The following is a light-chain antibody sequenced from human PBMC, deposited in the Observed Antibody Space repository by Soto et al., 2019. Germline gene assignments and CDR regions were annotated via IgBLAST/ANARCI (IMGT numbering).Light chain of an antibody. CDR1: QSISGN. Sequence: ELVMTQSPATLSVAPGERATLSCRASQSISGNLAWYQQKPGQAPRLLIYGTSTRATSFPARFSGSGSGTDFTLTISSLQSEDFAVYYCQQYNNWPPITFGQGTRLEI. CDR3: QQYNNWPPIT. V-gene: IGKV3-15*01. J-gene: IGKJ5*01. CDR2: GTS.